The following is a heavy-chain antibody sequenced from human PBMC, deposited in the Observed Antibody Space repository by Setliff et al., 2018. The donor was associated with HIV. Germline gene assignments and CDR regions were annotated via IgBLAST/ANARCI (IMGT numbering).Heavy chain of an antibody. J-gene: IGHJ4*02. D-gene: IGHD2-21*01. CDR3: ATDPRRLSY. V-gene: IGHV3-21*01. CDR1: GFTFRNYK. CDR2: ISIGSGGAI. Sequence: GGSLRLSCAASGFTFRNYKFNWVRQAPGRGLEWVSSISIGSGGAIDYADSVQGRFTISRDNSKNSLYLQMNGLRAEDTAVYYCATDPRRLSYWGQGTLVTVSS.